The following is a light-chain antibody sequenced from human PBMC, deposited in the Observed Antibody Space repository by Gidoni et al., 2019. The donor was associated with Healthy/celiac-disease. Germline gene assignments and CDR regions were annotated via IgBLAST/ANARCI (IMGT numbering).Light chain of an antibody. Sequence: IVMTQSQLSLPVTPGEPASISCRSSQSLLHCNGYNYLDWYLQKPGQSPQLLIYLGSYRASGVPDRFSGSGSGTDVTLKISRVEAEAVGVYYCMQALQTPWSFGQGTKVEIK. CDR3: MQALQTPWS. CDR1: QSLLHCNGYNY. CDR2: LGS. J-gene: IGKJ1*01. V-gene: IGKV2-28*01.